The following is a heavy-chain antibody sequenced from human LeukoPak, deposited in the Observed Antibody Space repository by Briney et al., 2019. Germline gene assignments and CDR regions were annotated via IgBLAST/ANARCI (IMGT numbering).Heavy chain of an antibody. J-gene: IGHJ1*01. CDR1: GFTFSSYG. D-gene: IGHD6-13*01. V-gene: IGHV3-30*03. Sequence: PGRSLRLSCAASGFTFSSYGMHWVRQAPGKGLEWVAVISYDGSNKYYADSVKGRFTISRDNSKNTLYLQMNSLRAEDTAVYYCARGGYSSSWAFQLWGQGTLVSVSS. CDR2: ISYDGSNK. CDR3: ARGGYSSSWAFQL.